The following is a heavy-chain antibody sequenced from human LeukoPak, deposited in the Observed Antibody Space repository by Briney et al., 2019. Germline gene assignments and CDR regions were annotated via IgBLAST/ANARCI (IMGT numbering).Heavy chain of an antibody. D-gene: IGHD3-10*01. CDR1: GFSFSTYE. J-gene: IGHJ4*02. Sequence: GGSLRLSCAASGFSFSTYEMNWVRQAPGKGLEWLSYISGSGDTIYYAESMKGRFTISRDNAKNSLYLRMNSLRAEDTAIYYCVSAYGGLLDYWGQGELCTVSS. CDR3: VSAYGGLLDY. CDR2: ISGSGDTI. V-gene: IGHV3-48*03.